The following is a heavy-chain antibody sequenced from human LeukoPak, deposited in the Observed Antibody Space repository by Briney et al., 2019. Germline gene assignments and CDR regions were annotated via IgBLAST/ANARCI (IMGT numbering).Heavy chain of an antibody. CDR3: SRLEDSSPIEVALDI. V-gene: IGHV3-73*01. Sequence: GGSLRLSCAASGFTFSGSIMHWVRQAAGKGLEWVGRIRCKRNNYATAYAASVKGRFTISRDDSKNTAYLHMDSLKTEDTALYYCSRLEDSSPIEVALDIWGQGTVVTVSS. D-gene: IGHD6-13*01. CDR2: IRCKRNNYAT. CDR1: GFTFSGSI. J-gene: IGHJ3*02.